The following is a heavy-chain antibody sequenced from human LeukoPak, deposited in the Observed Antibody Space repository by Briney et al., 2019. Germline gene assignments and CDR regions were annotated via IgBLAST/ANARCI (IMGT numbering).Heavy chain of an antibody. CDR1: GYSFTSYW. CDR3: ARQYSSSSGWFDP. Sequence: GESLKISCKGSGYSFTSYWIGWVRQMPGKGLEWMGIIYPGDSDTRYSPSFQGQVTNSADKSISTAYLQWGSLKASDTAMYYCARQYSSSSGWFDPWGQGTLVTVSS. D-gene: IGHD6-6*01. CDR2: IYPGDSDT. V-gene: IGHV5-51*01. J-gene: IGHJ5*02.